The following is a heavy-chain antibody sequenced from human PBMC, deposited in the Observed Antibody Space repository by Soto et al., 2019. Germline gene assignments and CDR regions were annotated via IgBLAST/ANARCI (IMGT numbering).Heavy chain of an antibody. D-gene: IGHD3-3*02. Sequence: QVQLVESGGGVVQPGRSLRLSCAASGFTFSSYGMHWVRQAPGKGLEWVAVISYDGSNKYYADSVKGRFTISRDNSKNTLYLQMNSLRAEDTAVYYCAKHLDVWGQGTTVTVSS. CDR1: GFTFSSYG. CDR2: ISYDGSNK. CDR3: AKHLDV. V-gene: IGHV3-30*18. J-gene: IGHJ6*02.